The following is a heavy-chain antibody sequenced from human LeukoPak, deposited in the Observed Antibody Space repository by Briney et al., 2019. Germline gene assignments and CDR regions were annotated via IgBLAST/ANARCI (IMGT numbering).Heavy chain of an antibody. CDR1: GFTFTNYG. Sequence: GGSLRLSCSASGFTFTNYGMSWVRQAPGKGLEWVSVIYSGGSTYYADSVKGRFTISRHNSKNTLYLQMNSLRAEDTAVYYCARASPAGYYNYYYYYGMDVWGQGTTVTVSS. CDR3: ARASPAGYYNYYYYYGMDV. J-gene: IGHJ6*02. CDR2: IYSGGST. D-gene: IGHD3-9*01. V-gene: IGHV3-53*04.